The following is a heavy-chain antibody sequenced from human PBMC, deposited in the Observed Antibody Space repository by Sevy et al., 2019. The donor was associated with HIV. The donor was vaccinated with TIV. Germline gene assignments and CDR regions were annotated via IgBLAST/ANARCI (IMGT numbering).Heavy chain of an antibody. CDR1: GDTFSTYG. D-gene: IGHD7-27*01. V-gene: IGHV1-69*13. CDR3: AREGGVATTGDHDAFDI. J-gene: IGHJ3*02. CDR2: IIPILGTP. Sequence: ASVKVSCKASGDTFSTYGLSWVRQAPGQGLEWMGGIIPILGTPNYAQKFQGRVTITADESGRTAYMELSSLRSEDTALYYCAREGGVATTGDHDAFDIWGHGTLVTVSS.